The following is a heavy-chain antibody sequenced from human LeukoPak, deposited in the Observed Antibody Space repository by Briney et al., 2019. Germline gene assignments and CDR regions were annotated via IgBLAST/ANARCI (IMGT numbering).Heavy chain of an antibody. CDR1: GGSFSGYY. Sequence: SETLSLTCAVHGGSFSGYYWSWIRQPPGKGLEWIGEINHSGSTNYNPSLKSRVTISVDTSKNQFSLKLSSVTAADTAVYYCARGTGLRVDYWDQGTLVTVSS. V-gene: IGHV4-34*01. D-gene: IGHD4-17*01. J-gene: IGHJ4*02. CDR2: INHSGST. CDR3: ARGTGLRVDY.